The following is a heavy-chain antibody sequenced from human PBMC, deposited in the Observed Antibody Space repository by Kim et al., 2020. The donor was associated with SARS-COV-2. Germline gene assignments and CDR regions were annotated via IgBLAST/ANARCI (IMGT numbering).Heavy chain of an antibody. J-gene: IGHJ4*02. CDR2: IYYSGST. CDR1: GGSISSGDYY. D-gene: IGHD3-22*01. CDR3: ARVPDSYDSSGYYFGY. V-gene: IGHV4-30-4*01. Sequence: SETLSLTCTVSGGSISSGDYYWSWIRQPPGKGLEWIGYIYYSGSTYYNPSLKSRVTISVDTSKNQFSLKLSSVTAADTAVYYCARVPDSYDSSGYYFGYWGQGTLVTVSS.